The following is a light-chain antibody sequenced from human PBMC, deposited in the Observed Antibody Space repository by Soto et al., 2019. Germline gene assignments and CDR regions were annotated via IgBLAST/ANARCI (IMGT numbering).Light chain of an antibody. CDR3: QQRHMWPIT. J-gene: IGKJ5*01. CDR2: DAY. V-gene: IGKV3-11*01. CDR1: QSFRGL. Sequence: EIVLTPSPGTLSLSPGARATLSCRASQSFRGLLAWYQQKPGQAPRLLIYDAYNRATGIPPRFSGSGSGTDFTLTISSLEPEDSAVYYCQQRHMWPITFGQGTRLEIK.